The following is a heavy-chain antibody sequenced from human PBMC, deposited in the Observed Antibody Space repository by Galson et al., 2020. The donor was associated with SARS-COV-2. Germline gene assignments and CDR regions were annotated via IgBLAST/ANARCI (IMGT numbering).Heavy chain of an antibody. CDR3: ARETDDASSSWYDY. Sequence: GGSLRLSCAASGFTFSSSAMHWVRQAPGKGLEWVAIISYDGTTIYKSDSVKGRFTISRDISKNILYLQMNRLRPEETAVYYCARETDDASSSWYDYWGQGTLVTVSP. CDR2: ISYDGTTI. V-gene: IGHV3-30*04. J-gene: IGHJ4*02. CDR1: GFTFSSSA. D-gene: IGHD3-22*01.